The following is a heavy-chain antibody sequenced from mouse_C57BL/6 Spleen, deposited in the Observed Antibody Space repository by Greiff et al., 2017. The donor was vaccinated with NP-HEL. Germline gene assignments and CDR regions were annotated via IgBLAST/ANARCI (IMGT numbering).Heavy chain of an antibody. J-gene: IGHJ3*01. Sequence: QVQLQQPGAELVRPGSSVKPSCKASGYTFTSYWMDWVKQRPGQGLEWIGNIYPSDSETHYNQKFKDKATLTVDKSSSTAYMQLSSLTSEDSAVYYCAAGYVTFAYWGQGTLVTVSA. CDR3: AAGYVTFAY. D-gene: IGHD3-2*02. CDR1: GYTFTSYW. V-gene: IGHV1-61*01. CDR2: IYPSDSET.